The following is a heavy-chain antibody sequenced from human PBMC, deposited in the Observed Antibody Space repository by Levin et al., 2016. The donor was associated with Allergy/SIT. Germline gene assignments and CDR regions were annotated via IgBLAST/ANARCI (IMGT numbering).Heavy chain of an antibody. D-gene: IGHD5-18*01. V-gene: IGHV3-23*01. CDR3: AKGGDGYSYGYSLFDY. Sequence: VRQAPGKGLEWVSAISGSGGSTYYADSVKGRFTISRDNSKNTLYLQMNSLRAEDTAVYYCAKGGDGYSYGYSLFDYWGQGTLVTVSS. CDR2: ISGSGGST. J-gene: IGHJ4*02.